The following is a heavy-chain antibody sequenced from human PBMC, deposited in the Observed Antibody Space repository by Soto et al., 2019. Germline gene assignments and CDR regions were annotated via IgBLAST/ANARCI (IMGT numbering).Heavy chain of an antibody. CDR1: GGTFSSYT. D-gene: IGHD6-6*01. Sequence: GASVKVSCKASGGTFSSYTISWVRQAPGQGLEWMGRIIPILGIANYAQKFQGRVTITRDTSASTAYMELSSLRSEDTAVYYCARRQLGPLNGMDVWGQGTTVTVSS. CDR3: ARRQLGPLNGMDV. J-gene: IGHJ6*02. V-gene: IGHV1-69*02. CDR2: IIPILGIA.